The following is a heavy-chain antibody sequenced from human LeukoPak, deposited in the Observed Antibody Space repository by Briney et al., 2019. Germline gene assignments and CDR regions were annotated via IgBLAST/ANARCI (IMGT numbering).Heavy chain of an antibody. CDR2: IYYSRST. D-gene: IGHD1-26*01. Sequence: SETLSLTCTVSGGSISSYYWSWIRQPPGKGLEWMGYIYYSRSTNYNPSLKSRVTMSVGTSKSQFSLKLNSVTAADTAVYYCARGGSNFLNWFDPWGQGTLVTVSS. CDR3: ARGGSNFLNWFDP. J-gene: IGHJ5*02. CDR1: GGSISSYY. V-gene: IGHV4-59*01.